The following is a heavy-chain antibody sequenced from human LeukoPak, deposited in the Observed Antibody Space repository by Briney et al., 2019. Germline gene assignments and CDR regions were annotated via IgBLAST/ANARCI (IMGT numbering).Heavy chain of an antibody. CDR1: GYTFTTYG. Sequence: GESLKISCKASGYTFTTYGISWVRQAPGHGLEWMGWISTFNGHTNYAQSRQDRVTMTTDTSTSTVYMELSSLISDDTAVYYCARVDTVNYYYYMDVWGKGTPVTVSS. D-gene: IGHD5-18*01. J-gene: IGHJ6*03. V-gene: IGHV1-18*01. CDR3: ARVDTVNYYYYMDV. CDR2: ISTFNGHT.